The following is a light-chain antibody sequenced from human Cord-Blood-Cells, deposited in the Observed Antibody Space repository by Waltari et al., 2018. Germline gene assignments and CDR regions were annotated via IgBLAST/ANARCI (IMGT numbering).Light chain of an antibody. CDR3: QQYNNWPLT. J-gene: IGKJ4*01. CDR1: QSVSSN. V-gene: IGKV3-15*01. CDR2: GAS. Sequence: ELVMTQPPATLSVSPGDRATLSCRASQSVSSNLAWYQQKPGQAPRLLIYGASTRATGIPARFSGSGSGTEFTLTISSLQSEDFAVYYCQQYNNWPLTFGGGTKVEIK.